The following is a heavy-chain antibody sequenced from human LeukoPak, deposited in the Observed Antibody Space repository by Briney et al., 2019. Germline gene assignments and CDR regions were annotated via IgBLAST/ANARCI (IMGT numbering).Heavy chain of an antibody. J-gene: IGHJ4*02. CDR3: ASGDFWSGYSLVS. CDR1: GGSFSGYY. Sequence: SETLSLTCAVYGGSFSGYYWSWIRQPPGKGLEWIGEINHSGSTNYNPSLKSRVTISVDTSKNQFSLKLSSVTAADTAVYYCASGDFWSGYSLVSWGQGTLVTVSS. V-gene: IGHV4-34*01. D-gene: IGHD3-3*01. CDR2: INHSGST.